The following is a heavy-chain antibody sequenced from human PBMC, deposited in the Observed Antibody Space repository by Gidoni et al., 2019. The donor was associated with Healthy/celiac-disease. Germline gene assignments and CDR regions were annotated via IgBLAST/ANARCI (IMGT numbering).Heavy chain of an antibody. CDR3: TTAAPYYYGSGSYYYYYGMDV. V-gene: IGHV3-15*07. CDR2: IKSKTDGGTT. D-gene: IGHD3-10*01. CDR1: GFTFSNAW. Sequence: EVQLVESGGGLVKPGGSLRLSCAASGFTFSNAWMNWVRQAPGKGLEWVGRIKSKTDGGTTDYAAPVKGRFTISRDDSKNTLYLQMNSLKTEDTAVYYCTTAAPYYYGSGSYYYYYGMDVWGQGTTVTVSS. J-gene: IGHJ6*02.